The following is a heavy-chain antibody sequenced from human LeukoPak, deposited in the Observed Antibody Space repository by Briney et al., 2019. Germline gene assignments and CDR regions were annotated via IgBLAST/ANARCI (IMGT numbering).Heavy chain of an antibody. V-gene: IGHV3-21*01. CDR1: GFTFSSYS. CDR3: ARGGSSWYYFDY. Sequence: GGSLRLSCAASGFTFSSYSMNWVRQAPGKGLEWVSSISSSSSYIYYADSVKGRFTISRDNAKNSLYLQMNSLRAEDTAVYYCARGGSSWYYFDYWGQGTLVTVSS. J-gene: IGHJ4*02. CDR2: ISSSSSYI. D-gene: IGHD6-13*01.